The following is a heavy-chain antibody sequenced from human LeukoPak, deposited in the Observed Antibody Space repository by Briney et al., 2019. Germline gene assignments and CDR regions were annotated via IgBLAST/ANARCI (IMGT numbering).Heavy chain of an antibody. CDR1: GFTFSSYG. CDR3: AKDVAVGATILSY. Sequence: PGGSLRLSCAASGFTFSSYGMHWARQAPGKGLEWVAVIWYDGSNKYYADSVKGRFTISRDNSKNTLYLQMNSLRADGTAVYYCAKDVAVGATILSYWGQGTLVTVSS. CDR2: IWYDGSNK. V-gene: IGHV3-33*06. J-gene: IGHJ4*02. D-gene: IGHD1-26*01.